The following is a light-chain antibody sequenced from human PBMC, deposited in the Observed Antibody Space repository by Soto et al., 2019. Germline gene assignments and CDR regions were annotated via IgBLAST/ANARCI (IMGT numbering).Light chain of an antibody. CDR3: QQYGSSPLT. V-gene: IGKV3-20*01. CDR1: QSVSSSY. Sequence: EIVLTQSPGTLSLSPWERVTLSCRASQSVSSSYLAWYQQKPGQAPRLLIYGASSRATGIPDRFSGSGSGTDFTLTISRLEPEDFAVYYCQQYGSSPLTFGQGTKV. CDR2: GAS. J-gene: IGKJ1*01.